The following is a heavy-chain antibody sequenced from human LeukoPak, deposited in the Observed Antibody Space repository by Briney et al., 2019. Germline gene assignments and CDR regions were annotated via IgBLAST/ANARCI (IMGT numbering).Heavy chain of an antibody. CDR2: INADSGNT. CDR1: GYTFTSYG. Sequence: GASVKVSCKASGYTFTSYGMGWVRQAPGQGLEWMGWINADSGNTDYVQKLHGRVTMTSPTSTSTDYIELRSLRSDDTAVYYCAREHDSYRGCGNSCFDHWGQGTLVTVSS. CDR3: AREHDSYRGCGNSCFDH. D-gene: IGHD6-13*01. J-gene: IGHJ4*02. V-gene: IGHV1-18*01.